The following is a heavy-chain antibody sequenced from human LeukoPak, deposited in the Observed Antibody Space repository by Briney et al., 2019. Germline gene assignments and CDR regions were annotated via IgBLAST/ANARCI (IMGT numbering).Heavy chain of an antibody. CDR2: FGRSGGST. V-gene: IGHV3-23*01. CDR3: AKRVSSGLYYFDY. D-gene: IGHD5-12*01. CDR1: GFTFSSYA. Sequence: PGGSLRLSCAASGFTFSSYAMSWVRQAPGKGLEWVSTFGRSGGSTFYADSVKGRFTISRDNSKNTLYLQMNSLRAEDTAVYYCAKRVSSGLYYFDYWGQGTLVTVSS. J-gene: IGHJ4*02.